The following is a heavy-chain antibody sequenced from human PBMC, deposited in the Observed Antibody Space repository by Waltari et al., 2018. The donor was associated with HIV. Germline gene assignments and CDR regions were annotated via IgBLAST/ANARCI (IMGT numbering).Heavy chain of an antibody. CDR1: NCSVSGNL. D-gene: IGHD3-10*01. J-gene: IGHJ5*02. CDR2: IYPDDTT. Sequence: AESGGRLIQPGGSLGRYCTASNCSVSGNLVTWIRQAPGGSLEWVAIIYPDDTTHYADSVSGRFTISRAKSRTTVLLLMNGLFVDDTATYFCATGVRYYGPWGQGTRVTVSS. CDR3: ATGVRYYGP. V-gene: IGHV3-53*01.